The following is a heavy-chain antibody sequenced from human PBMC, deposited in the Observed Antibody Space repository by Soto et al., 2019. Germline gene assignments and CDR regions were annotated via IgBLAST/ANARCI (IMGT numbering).Heavy chain of an antibody. V-gene: IGHV3-7*01. CDR1: GFSFSSYW. Sequence: EVQLVESGGGLVQPWGSLRLSCAASGFSFSSYWMGWFLQAPGRGLDRVANIKAEGSSKYYMEYVRGRFTISRDNAKNSLYLQMTSLRVDATALLSCARAGLPYASDRWGQRHLVTVFS. D-gene: IGHD2-15*01. CDR3: ARAGLPYASDR. J-gene: IGHJ5*02. CDR2: IKAEGSSK.